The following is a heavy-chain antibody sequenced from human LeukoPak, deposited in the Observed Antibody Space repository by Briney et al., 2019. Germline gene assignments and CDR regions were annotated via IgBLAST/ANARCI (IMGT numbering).Heavy chain of an antibody. CDR2: IYHSGST. CDR1: GGSISSSNW. CDR3: ARVLVRGYSGYRSRQNYMDV. Sequence: PSGTLSLTCAVSGGSISSSNWWSWIRQPPGKGLEWIGEIYHSGSTNYNPSLKSRVTISVDKSKTQFSLKLSSVTAADTAVYYCARVLVRGYSGYRSRQNYMDVWGKGTTVTVSS. D-gene: IGHD5-12*01. V-gene: IGHV4-4*02. J-gene: IGHJ6*03.